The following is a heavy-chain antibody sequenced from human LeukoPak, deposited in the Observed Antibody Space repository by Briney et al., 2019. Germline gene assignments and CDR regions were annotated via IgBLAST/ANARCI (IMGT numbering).Heavy chain of an antibody. V-gene: IGHV4-39*01. Sequence: SETLSLTCTVSGGSISSYYWGWIRQPPGKGLEWIGSIYYSGSTYYNPSLKSRVTISVDTSKNQFSLKLSSVTAADTAAYYCARHPPPVTYYYDSSGPDYWGQGTLVTVSS. CDR3: ARHPPPVTYYYDSSGPDY. D-gene: IGHD3-22*01. CDR2: IYYSGST. J-gene: IGHJ4*02. CDR1: GGSISSYY.